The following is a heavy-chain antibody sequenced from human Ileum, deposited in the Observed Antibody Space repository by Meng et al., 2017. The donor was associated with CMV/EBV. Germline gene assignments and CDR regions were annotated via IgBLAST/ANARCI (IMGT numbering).Heavy chain of an antibody. Sequence: EGQLGESGWGLTQPGGCLRLSCAASGFTVSNYGMQWVRQVPGKGLVWVSRIKSDGTGITYVDSVKGRFTISRDNAKNTLYLQMTNLRVDDTAVYYCTRDYWGIPDYWGQGTLVTVSS. J-gene: IGHJ4*02. D-gene: IGHD7-27*01. CDR2: IKSDGTGI. CDR1: GFTVSNYG. CDR3: TRDYWGIPDY. V-gene: IGHV3-74*01.